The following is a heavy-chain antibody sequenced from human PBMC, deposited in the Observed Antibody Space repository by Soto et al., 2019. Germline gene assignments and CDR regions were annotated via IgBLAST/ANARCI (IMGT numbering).Heavy chain of an antibody. D-gene: IGHD4-17*01. Sequence: QVQLVESGGGVVQPGRSLRLSCAASGFTFSSYAMHWVRQAPGKGLEWVAVISYDGSNKYYADSVKGRFTISRDNSKNRXYLQMNSLRAEDTAVYYCARDHDYGDSYYYYGMDVWGQGTTVTVSS. J-gene: IGHJ6*02. CDR2: ISYDGSNK. V-gene: IGHV3-30-3*01. CDR3: ARDHDYGDSYYYYGMDV. CDR1: GFTFSSYA.